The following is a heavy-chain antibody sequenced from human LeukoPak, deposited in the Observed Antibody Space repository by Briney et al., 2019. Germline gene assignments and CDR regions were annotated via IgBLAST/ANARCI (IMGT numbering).Heavy chain of an antibody. CDR3: ARAARPKCSGGSCYSALVY. D-gene: IGHD2-15*01. CDR1: GYTFTSYY. V-gene: IGHV1-46*01. J-gene: IGHJ4*02. CDR2: INPSGGST. Sequence: ASVKVSCKASGYTFTSYYMHWVRQAPGQGLERMGIINPSGGSTSYAQKFQGRVTMTRDTSTSTVYMELSSLRSEDTAVYYCARAARPKCSGGSCYSALVYWGQGTLVTVSS.